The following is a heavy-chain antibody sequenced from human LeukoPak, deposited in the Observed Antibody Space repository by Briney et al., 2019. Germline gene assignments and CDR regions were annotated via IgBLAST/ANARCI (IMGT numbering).Heavy chain of an antibody. CDR3: ARVYCSGGSCYPYYFDY. CDR2: ISVYNGHT. CDR1: GYTFTTYG. J-gene: IGHJ4*02. V-gene: IGHV1-18*04. D-gene: IGHD2-15*01. Sequence: ASVKVSCKASGYTFTTYGISWVRQAPGQGLEWMGWISVYNGHTNYAQKLQGRVTMTTDTSTSTAYMELRSLRSDDTAVYYCARVYCSGGSCYPYYFDYWGQGTLVTVSS.